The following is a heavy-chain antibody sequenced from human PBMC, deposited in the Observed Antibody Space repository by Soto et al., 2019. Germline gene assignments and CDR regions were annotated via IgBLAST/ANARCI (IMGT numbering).Heavy chain of an antibody. D-gene: IGHD4-17*01. CDR3: ARVGATVTSQALGFDH. Sequence: SETLSLTCTVSGGSISSYYWSWIRQPPGKGLEWIGYIYYSGSTNYNPSLKSRVTISVDTSKNQFSLMLTSVTAADTAVYYCARVGATVTSQALGFDHWGQGILVTVSS. CDR1: GGSISSYY. CDR2: IYYSGST. J-gene: IGHJ4*02. V-gene: IGHV4-59*01.